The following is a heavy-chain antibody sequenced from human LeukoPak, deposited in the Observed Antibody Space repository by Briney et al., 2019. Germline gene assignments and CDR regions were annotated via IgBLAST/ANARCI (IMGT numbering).Heavy chain of an antibody. Sequence: GGSLRLSCAASGFTFSSYAMSWVRQAPGKGLEWVSAISGSGSSAYQADSVKGRFTISRDNSKNTLNLQMNSLRAEDTAVYYSAREAIVDCSGSYYWPVFDSWGQGTLVTVSS. J-gene: IGHJ4*02. V-gene: IGHV3-23*01. CDR1: GFTFSSYA. CDR2: ISGSGSSA. CDR3: AREAIVDCSGSYYWPVFDS. D-gene: IGHD3-10*02.